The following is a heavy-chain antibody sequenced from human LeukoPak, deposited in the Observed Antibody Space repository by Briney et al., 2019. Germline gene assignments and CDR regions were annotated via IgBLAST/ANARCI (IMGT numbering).Heavy chain of an antibody. J-gene: IGHJ4*02. CDR3: AKSDLYYDSSGYFDY. V-gene: IGHV3-23*01. CDR1: GFTFSSYA. D-gene: IGHD3-22*01. CDR2: ISGSGGST. Sequence: GGSLRLSCAASGFTFSSYAMSWVRQAPGKGLEGVSAISGSGGSTYYADSVKGRFTISRDNSKNTLYLQMNSLRAEDTAVYYCAKSDLYYDSSGYFDYWGQGTLVTVSS.